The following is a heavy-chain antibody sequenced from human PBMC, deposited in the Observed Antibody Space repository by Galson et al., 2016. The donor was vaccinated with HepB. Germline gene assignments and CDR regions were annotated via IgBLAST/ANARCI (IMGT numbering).Heavy chain of an antibody. V-gene: IGHV3-48*02. CDR1: GFTFSRSG. D-gene: IGHD6-6*01. Sequence: SLRLSCAGFGFTFSRSGLNWVRQAPGKGLQWISYISSSISTIYYADSVKGRFTISRDNAKNSVYLQMNSLRDDDTGVYYCASELVRSAFDLWGQGTTVTVSS. CDR2: ISSSISTI. J-gene: IGHJ3*01. CDR3: ASELVRSAFDL.